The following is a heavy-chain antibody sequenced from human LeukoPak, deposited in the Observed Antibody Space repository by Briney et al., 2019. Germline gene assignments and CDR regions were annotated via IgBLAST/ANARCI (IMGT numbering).Heavy chain of an antibody. J-gene: IGHJ4*02. V-gene: IGHV3-66*01. CDR1: GFTVSSNY. D-gene: IGHD3-22*01. CDR3: YSMIVVEIRVINDY. Sequence: PGGSLRLSCAVSGFTVSSNYTSWVRQAPGKGLEWVSVIYSGGSTYYADSVKGRFTISRDNSKNTLYLQMNSLRAEDTAVYYCYSMIVVEIRVINDYWGQGTLVTVSS. CDR2: IYSGGST.